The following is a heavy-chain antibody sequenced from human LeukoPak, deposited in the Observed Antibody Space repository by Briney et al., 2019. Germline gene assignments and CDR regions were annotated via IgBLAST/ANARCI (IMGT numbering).Heavy chain of an antibody. CDR1: GGSIRGYY. D-gene: IGHD2-21*02. CDR2: LYHSGSA. CDR3: AGTYCGGDCYPGV. J-gene: IGHJ4*02. Sequence: SETLSLTCTVSGGSIRGYYWSWIRQPPGKGLEWIGYLYHSGSANYNPSLESRVIISLDMSKNRFSLKLISVTAADTAVYYCAGTYCGGDCYPGVWGQGTLVTVSS. V-gene: IGHV4-59*01.